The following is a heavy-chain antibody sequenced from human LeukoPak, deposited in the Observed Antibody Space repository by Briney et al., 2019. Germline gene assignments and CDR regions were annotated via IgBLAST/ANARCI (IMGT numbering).Heavy chain of an antibody. CDR2: ISSSSSYI. D-gene: IGHD2-15*01. CDR3: ARVAVVVAGGFDY. J-gene: IGHJ4*02. Sequence: PGGSLRLSCAASGFTFSSYSMNWVRQAPGKGLEWVSSISSSSSYIYYADSVRGRFTISRDNAKNSLYLQMNSLRAEDTAVYYCARVAVVVAGGFDYWGQGTLVTVSS. CDR1: GFTFSSYS. V-gene: IGHV3-21*01.